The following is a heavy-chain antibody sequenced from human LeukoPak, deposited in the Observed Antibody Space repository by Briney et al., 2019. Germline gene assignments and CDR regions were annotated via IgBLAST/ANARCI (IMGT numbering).Heavy chain of an antibody. Sequence: GGSLRLSCAASGFTFSSYGMSWVRQAPGKGLEWVSAISGSGGSTYYADSVKGRFTISRDNSKNSLYLQMNSLRAEDTAVYYCARDWTGWSFDPWGQGTLVTVSS. CDR1: GFTFSSYG. D-gene: IGHD3/OR15-3a*01. CDR2: ISGSGGST. CDR3: ARDWTGWSFDP. J-gene: IGHJ5*02. V-gene: IGHV3-23*01.